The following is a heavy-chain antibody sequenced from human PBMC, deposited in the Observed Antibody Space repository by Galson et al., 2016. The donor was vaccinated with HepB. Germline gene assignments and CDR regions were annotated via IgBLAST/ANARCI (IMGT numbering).Heavy chain of an antibody. Sequence: SETLSLTCTVSGDSIRGGSYYWGWIRQPPGQGLEWIGSLYNSGRTYYNPSLKSRVTISVDMSKNQFSLKLNSVTAADTAVYYCARPREEFQLHAFEIWGQGTMVAVSS. CDR1: GDSIRGGSYY. J-gene: IGHJ3*02. CDR3: ARPREEFQLHAFEI. D-gene: IGHD2-2*01. V-gene: IGHV4-39*01. CDR2: LYNSGRT.